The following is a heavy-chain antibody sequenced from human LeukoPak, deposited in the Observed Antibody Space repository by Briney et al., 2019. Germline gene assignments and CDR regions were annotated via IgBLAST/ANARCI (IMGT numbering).Heavy chain of an antibody. Sequence: PSATLSLTCTVSGGSISSGGYYWSWIRQHPGKGLEWIGYIYYSGSTYYNPSLKSRVTISVDTSKNQFSLKLSSVTAADTAVYYCARERDGDSSSHPWSQGTLVTVSS. CDR1: GGSISSGGYY. D-gene: IGHD6-6*01. V-gene: IGHV4-31*03. J-gene: IGHJ5*02. CDR2: IYYSGST. CDR3: ARERDGDSSSHP.